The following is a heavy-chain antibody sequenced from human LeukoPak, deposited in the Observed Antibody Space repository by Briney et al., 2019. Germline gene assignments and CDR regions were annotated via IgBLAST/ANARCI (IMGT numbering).Heavy chain of an antibody. J-gene: IGHJ5*02. V-gene: IGHV3-23*01. D-gene: IGHD6-13*01. CDR1: GFTFSSYA. CDR2: ISGSGGST. Sequence: GRSLRLSCAASGFTFSSYAMSWVRQAPGKELEWVSAISGSGGSTYYADSVKGRFTISRDNSKNTLYLQTNSLRAEDTAVYYCAKVVRSGQQLVFDPWGQGTLVTVSS. CDR3: AKVVRSGQQLVFDP.